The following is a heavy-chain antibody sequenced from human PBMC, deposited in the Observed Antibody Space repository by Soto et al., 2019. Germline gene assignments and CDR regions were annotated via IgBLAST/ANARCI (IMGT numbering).Heavy chain of an antibody. D-gene: IGHD2-2*01. CDR1: GFTFSSYS. J-gene: IGHJ5*02. V-gene: IGHV3-21*01. CDR3: ARDMAEGSPANSAVGWFDP. CDR2: ISSSSSYI. Sequence: PGGSLRLSCAASGFTFSSYSMNWVRQAPGKGLEWVSSISSSSSYIYYADSVKGRFTISRDNAKNSLYLQMNSLRAEDTAVYYCARDMAEGSPANSAVGWFDPWGQGTLVTVSS.